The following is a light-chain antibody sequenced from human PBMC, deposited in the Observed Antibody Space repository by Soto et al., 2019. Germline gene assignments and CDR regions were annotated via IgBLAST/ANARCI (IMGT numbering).Light chain of an antibody. CDR2: GAS. J-gene: IGKJ1*01. Sequence: DIVMTQSPATLSVSPGDRAALSCRASQSVSSNLAWYQQKPGQAPRLLIYGASTRATGIPVRFSGSGSGTEFTLTISSLQPEDFATYYCLLDFSYFWAFGQGTKVDIK. V-gene: IGKV3-15*01. CDR3: LLDFSYFWA. CDR1: QSVSSN.